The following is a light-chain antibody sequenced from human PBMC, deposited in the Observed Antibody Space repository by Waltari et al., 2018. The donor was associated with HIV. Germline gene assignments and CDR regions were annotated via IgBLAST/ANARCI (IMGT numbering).Light chain of an antibody. V-gene: IGLV2-18*01. CDR1: DTDFSTSQR. CDR2: DAT. J-gene: IGLJ1*01. CDR3: ALYNPNNTHYV. Sequence: QSALTQPPSVSGSPGQAVTISCISDDTDFSTSQRVSWYQQSPGTPPKVLLYDATTRPSGAPDRFSGYKFAKEASLTISGLQAEDEGDFYCALYNPNNTHYVFGTGTKVTVL.